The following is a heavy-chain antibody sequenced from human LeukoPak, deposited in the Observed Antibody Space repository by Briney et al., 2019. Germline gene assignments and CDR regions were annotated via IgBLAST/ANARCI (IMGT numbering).Heavy chain of an antibody. CDR3: ARALEYSSGWFAS. V-gene: IGHV3-7*01. Sequence: QPGGSLRLSCAASGFTFSSYWMSWVRQAPGKGLEWVANIKQDGSEKYYVDSVKGRFTISRDNAKNSLYLQMNSLTAEDTAVYYCARALEYSSGWFASWGQGTLVTVSS. CDR1: GFTFSSYW. D-gene: IGHD6-19*01. CDR2: IKQDGSEK. J-gene: IGHJ5*02.